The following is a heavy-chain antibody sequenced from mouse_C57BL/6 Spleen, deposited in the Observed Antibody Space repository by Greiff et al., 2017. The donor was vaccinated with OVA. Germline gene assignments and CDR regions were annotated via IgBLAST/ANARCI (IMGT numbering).Heavy chain of an antibody. V-gene: IGHV1-81*01. Sequence: QVQLKQSGAELARPGASVRLSCKASGYTFTSYGISWVKQRTGQGLEWIGEIYPRSGNTYYNEKFKGKATLTADKSSSTAYMELRSLTSEDSAVYFCARDLDYGSSYGYYFDDWGQGTTLTVSS. D-gene: IGHD1-1*01. J-gene: IGHJ2*01. CDR1: GYTFTSYG. CDR3: ARDLDYGSSYGYYFDD. CDR2: IYPRSGNT.